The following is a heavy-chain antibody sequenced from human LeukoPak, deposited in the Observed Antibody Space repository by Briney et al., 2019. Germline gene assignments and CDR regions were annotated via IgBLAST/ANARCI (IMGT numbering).Heavy chain of an antibody. J-gene: IGHJ4*02. CDR1: GGSISSYY. CDR3: ARRGKYWVAGAFDY. CDR2: IYYSGST. D-gene: IGHD6-19*01. V-gene: IGHV4-59*12. Sequence: PSETLSLTCTVSGGSISSYYWSWIRQPPGKGLEWIGYIYYSGSTNYNPSLKSRVTISVDTSKNQFSLKLSSVTAADTAVYYCARRGKYWVAGAFDYWGQGTLVTVSS.